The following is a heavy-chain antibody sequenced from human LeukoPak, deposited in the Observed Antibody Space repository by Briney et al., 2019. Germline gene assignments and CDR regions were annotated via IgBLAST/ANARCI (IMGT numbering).Heavy chain of an antibody. Sequence: GGSLRLSCAASGFTVSSNYMSWVRQAPGKGLEWVSVIYSGGSTYYADSVKGRFTISRDNSKNTLYLQMNSLRAEDTAVYYCSMTTVTTLDFDYWGQGILVTVSS. D-gene: IGHD4-17*01. CDR2: IYSGGST. CDR3: SMTTVTTLDFDY. J-gene: IGHJ4*02. CDR1: GFTVSSNY. V-gene: IGHV3-66*01.